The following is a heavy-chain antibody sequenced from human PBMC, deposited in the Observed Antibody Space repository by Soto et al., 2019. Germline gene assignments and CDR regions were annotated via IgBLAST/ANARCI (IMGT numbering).Heavy chain of an antibody. CDR3: AREGPLDTAMVSDAFDI. D-gene: IGHD5-18*01. J-gene: IGHJ3*02. Sequence: SVKGSCKASGGTFSSYAISWVRQAPGQGLEWMGGIIPIFGTADYAQKFQGRVTITGDDSTSTAYMELSSLRSEDTAVYYCAREGPLDTAMVSDAFDIWGQGTMVTVSS. V-gene: IGHV1-69*13. CDR2: IIPIFGTA. CDR1: GGTFSSYA.